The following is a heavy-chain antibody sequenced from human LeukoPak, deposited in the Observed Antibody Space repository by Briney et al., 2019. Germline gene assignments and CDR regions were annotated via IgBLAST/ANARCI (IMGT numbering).Heavy chain of an antibody. CDR3: AREPYCSGGSCYYSFYYYGMDV. CDR2: ISAYNGNT. CDR1: GYTFTSYG. J-gene: IGHJ6*04. Sequence: ASVKVSCKASGYTFTSYGISWVRQAPGQGLEWMGWISAYNGNTNYAQKLQGRVTMTTDTSTSTAYMELRSLRSEDTAVYYCAREPYCSGGSCYYSFYYYGMDVWGKGTTVTVSS. V-gene: IGHV1-18*01. D-gene: IGHD2-15*01.